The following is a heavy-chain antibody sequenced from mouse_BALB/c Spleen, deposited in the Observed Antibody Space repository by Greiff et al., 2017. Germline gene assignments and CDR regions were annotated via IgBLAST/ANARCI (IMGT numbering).Heavy chain of an antibody. CDR2: ISSGSSTI. D-gene: IGHD1-1*02. V-gene: IGHV5-17*02. CDR1: GFTFSSFG. CDR3: ARSRGGPDY. J-gene: IGHJ2*01. Sequence: EVKLEESGGGLVQPGGSRKLSCAASGFTFSSFGMHWVRQAPEKGLEWVAYISSGSSTIYYADTVKGRFTISRDNPKNTLFLQMTSLRSEDTAMYYCARSRGGPDYWGQGTTLTVSS.